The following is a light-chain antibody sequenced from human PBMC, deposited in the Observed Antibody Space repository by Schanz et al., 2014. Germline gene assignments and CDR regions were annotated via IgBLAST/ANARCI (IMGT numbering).Light chain of an antibody. Sequence: QSALTQPPSASGSPGQSTTISCIGTSSDVGSYDLVSWYQHHPGKAPKIIIFEATERPSGVSNRFSGSKSGNTASLTISGLQAEDEADYYCCSYAGSSTLWVFGGGTKLTVL. CDR3: CSYAGSSTLWV. V-gene: IGLV2-23*01. J-gene: IGLJ3*02. CDR1: SSDVGSYDL. CDR2: EAT.